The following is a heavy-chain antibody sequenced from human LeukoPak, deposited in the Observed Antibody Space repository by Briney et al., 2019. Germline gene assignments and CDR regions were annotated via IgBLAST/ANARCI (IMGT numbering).Heavy chain of an antibody. Sequence: ASVKVSCKASGYTFTGNYMHWVRQAPGQGLEWMGWINPNSGGTNYAQKFQGRVTITRDTSISTAYMELSRLRSDDTAVYYCAREGLVDFWSGYYPNFDYWGQGTLVTVSS. V-gene: IGHV1-2*02. CDR3: AREGLVDFWSGYYPNFDY. D-gene: IGHD3-3*01. CDR1: GYTFTGNY. J-gene: IGHJ4*02. CDR2: INPNSGGT.